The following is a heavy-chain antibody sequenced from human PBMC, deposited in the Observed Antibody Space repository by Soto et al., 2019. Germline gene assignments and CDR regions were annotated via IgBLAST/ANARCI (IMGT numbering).Heavy chain of an antibody. J-gene: IGHJ5*02. V-gene: IGHV4-34*01. CDR3: AKDSGYNYGYFRWFDP. D-gene: IGHD5-18*01. CDR2: INHSGST. Sequence: PSETLSLTCAVYGGSFSGYYWTWIRQPPGTGLEWIGEINHSGSTNYNPSLKSRVTISVDTSKNQFSLKLSSVTAADTAVYYCAKDSGYNYGYFRWFDPWGQGTLVTVS. CDR1: GGSFSGYY.